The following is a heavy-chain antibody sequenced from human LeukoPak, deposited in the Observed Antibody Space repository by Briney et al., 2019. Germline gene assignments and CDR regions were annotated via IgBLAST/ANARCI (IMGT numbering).Heavy chain of an antibody. Sequence: ASVKVSCKASGGTFSSYAFSWVRQAPGQGLEWMGWINPNSGGTNYAQKFQGRVTMTRDTSISTAYMELSRLRSDDTAVYYCARDRVVPAAYGAENWFDPWGQGTLVTVSS. CDR2: INPNSGGT. D-gene: IGHD2-2*01. V-gene: IGHV1-2*02. J-gene: IGHJ5*02. CDR3: ARDRVVPAAYGAENWFDP. CDR1: GGTFSSYA.